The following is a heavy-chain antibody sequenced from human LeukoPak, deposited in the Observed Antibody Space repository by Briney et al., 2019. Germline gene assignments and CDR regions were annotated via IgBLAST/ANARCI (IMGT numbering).Heavy chain of an antibody. CDR1: GFTFSNYW. J-gene: IGHJ4*02. Sequence: GGSLRLSCAASGFTFSNYWMIWVRQAPGKGLEWVANIGEDGSEKYYVDSVKGRFTISRDNAKNSLYLQINSLRAEDTAVYYCARDSLAAAFFDHWGQGTLVTVSS. CDR3: ARDSLAAAFFDH. CDR2: IGEDGSEK. V-gene: IGHV3-7*01. D-gene: IGHD6-13*01.